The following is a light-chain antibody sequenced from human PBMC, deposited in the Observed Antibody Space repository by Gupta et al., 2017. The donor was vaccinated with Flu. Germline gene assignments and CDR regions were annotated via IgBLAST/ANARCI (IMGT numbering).Light chain of an antibody. CDR3: QQFHDLPT. CDR2: DAS. Sequence: FPSSLSASVGDIVIITCRARQDITKSLNWYQQKPGKAPNLLIYDASNLETGVPPRFSGSGSGTDFTFTISSLQAEDIATYYCQQFHDLPTFGQGTTVEIK. CDR1: QDITKS. J-gene: IGKJ2*01. V-gene: IGKV1-33*01.